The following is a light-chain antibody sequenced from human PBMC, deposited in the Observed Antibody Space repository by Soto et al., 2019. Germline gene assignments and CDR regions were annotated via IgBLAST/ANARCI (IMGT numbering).Light chain of an antibody. J-gene: IGLJ1*01. V-gene: IGLV2-14*01. CDR3: NSYTRGSTFV. Sequence: QSALTQPASVSGSPGQSITISCTGTSSDVGGYNYVSWDQLHPGKAPKLMIYEVSNRPSGVSNRFSGSRSGNTASLTISGLQAEDEAEYYCNSYTRGSTFVFGTGTKLTVL. CDR1: SSDVGGYNY. CDR2: EVS.